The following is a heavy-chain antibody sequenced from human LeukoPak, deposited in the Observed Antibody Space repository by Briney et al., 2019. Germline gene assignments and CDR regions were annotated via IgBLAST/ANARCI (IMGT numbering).Heavy chain of an antibody. D-gene: IGHD5-18*01. CDR2: ISCSSTTI. V-gene: IGHV3-48*04. Sequence: GGSLRLSCAASGFTFSSYSMNWVRQGPGKGLEWISYISCSSTTIFYADSVKGRFTISRDDAKNSLYLQMNSLRAEDTAVYYCARSPRWIQLWSFYFDYWGQGTLVTVSS. CDR3: ARSPRWIQLWSFYFDY. CDR1: GFTFSSYS. J-gene: IGHJ4*02.